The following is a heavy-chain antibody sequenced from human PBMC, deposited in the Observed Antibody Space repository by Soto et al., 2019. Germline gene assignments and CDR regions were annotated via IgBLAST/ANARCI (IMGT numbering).Heavy chain of an antibody. D-gene: IGHD3-10*01. V-gene: IGHV3-21*04. CDR3: AKELNSITMVQGVKEWDV. CDR2: ISSSSSYI. J-gene: IGHJ6*02. Sequence: GGSLRLSCAASGFTFSSYSMNWVRQAPGKGLEWVSSISSSSSYIYYADSVKGRFTISRDNSKNTLYLQMNSLRAEDTAVYYCAKELNSITMVQGVKEWDVWGQGTTVTXSS. CDR1: GFTFSSYS.